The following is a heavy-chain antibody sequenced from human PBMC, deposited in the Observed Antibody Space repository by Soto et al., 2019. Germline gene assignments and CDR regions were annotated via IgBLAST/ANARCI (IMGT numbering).Heavy chain of an antibody. D-gene: IGHD3-16*01. Sequence: QVQLVQSGAEVKKPGASVKVSCKASGYTFTSYDINWVRQATGQGLEWMGWMNPNSGNTGYAQKFQGRVTMTRNTSISTAYMELSSLRSEDTAVDYCARRHSHDYIWGSPSDAFDIWGQGTMVTVSS. V-gene: IGHV1-8*01. CDR3: ARRHSHDYIWGSPSDAFDI. J-gene: IGHJ3*02. CDR2: MNPNSGNT. CDR1: GYTFTSYD.